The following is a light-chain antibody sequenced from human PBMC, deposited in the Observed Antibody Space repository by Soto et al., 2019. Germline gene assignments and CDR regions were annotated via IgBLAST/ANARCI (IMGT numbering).Light chain of an antibody. CDR3: QQYYSTPVT. CDR2: WAS. V-gene: IGKV4-1*01. CDR1: QSVLYSSNNKNY. J-gene: IGKJ1*01. Sequence: DIVMTQSPDSLAVSLGERATINCKSSQSVLYSSNNKNYLAWYQQKPGQPPKLLIYWASTRESGVPDRFSGSGSGTDVTLTISILQAEDVSVYYCQQYYSTPVTFGQGTKMEMK.